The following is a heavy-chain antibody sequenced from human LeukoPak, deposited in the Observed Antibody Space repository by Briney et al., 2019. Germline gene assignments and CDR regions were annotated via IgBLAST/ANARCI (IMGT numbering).Heavy chain of an antibody. CDR3: AREGPRGNSQFDY. CDR2: IWYGGSNK. V-gene: IGHV3-33*01. Sequence: PGGSLRLSCAASGFTFSSYGMHWVRQAPGKGLEWVALIWYGGSNKYYTDSVKGRLTISRDNSKNTLYLQMKSLRAEDTAVYYCAREGPRGNSQFDYWGQGTLLNVSS. J-gene: IGHJ4*02. D-gene: IGHD2/OR15-2a*01. CDR1: GFTFSSYG.